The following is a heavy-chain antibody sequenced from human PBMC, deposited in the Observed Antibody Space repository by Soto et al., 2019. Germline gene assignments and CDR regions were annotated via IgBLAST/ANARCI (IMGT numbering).Heavy chain of an antibody. V-gene: IGHV4-39*01. CDR1: GESISSSSYY. J-gene: IGHJ4*02. D-gene: IGHD2-21*02. CDR2: IYYSGRT. CDR3: ARQRTTVVTQAYFDN. Sequence: IVSGESISSSSYYWGWIRQPPGKGLEWIGSIYYSGRTYYNPSFKSRVTMSIDTSKNQFSLKLSSVTATDTAVYYCARQRTTVVTQAYFDNWGQGALVTVSS.